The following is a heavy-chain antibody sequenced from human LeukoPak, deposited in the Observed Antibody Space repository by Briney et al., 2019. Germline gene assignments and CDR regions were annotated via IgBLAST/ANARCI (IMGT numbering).Heavy chain of an antibody. V-gene: IGHV3-7*03. CDR1: GFTFSTFW. CDR2: INQDGSEK. D-gene: IGHD2-2*01. CDR3: AKDSTTIVVVPAAS. Sequence: GGSLRLSCAASGFTFSTFWMTWVRQAPGKGLEWVANINQDGSEKYYVDSVKGRFTISRDNAKNSLYLQMNSLRAEDTAVYYCAKDSTTIVVVPAASWGQGTLVTVSS. J-gene: IGHJ5*02.